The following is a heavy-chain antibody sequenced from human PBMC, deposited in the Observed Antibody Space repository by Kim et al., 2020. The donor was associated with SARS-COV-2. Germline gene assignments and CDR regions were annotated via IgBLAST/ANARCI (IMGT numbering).Heavy chain of an antibody. CDR3: ATGFKSGWHEYYFEF. CDR1: GLTLSNAW. J-gene: IGHJ4*02. D-gene: IGHD6-19*01. CDR2: IKSKSDGGTT. Sequence: GGSLRLSCVASGLTLSNAWMSWVRQVPGKGLEWVGRIKSKSDGGTTEYAALVKGRFTISRDDSKNTLYLQMNSLETEDTAVYYWATGFKSGWHEYYFEFWGQGTLVTVSS. V-gene: IGHV3-15*01.